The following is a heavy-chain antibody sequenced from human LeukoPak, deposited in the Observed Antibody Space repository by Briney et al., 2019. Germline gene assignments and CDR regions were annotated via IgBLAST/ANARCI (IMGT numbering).Heavy chain of an antibody. Sequence: PGGSLRLSCAASGFTFITYSMNLVRQAPGKGLEWVSSIDSSSHYIYYADSVKGRFTISRDNAKKSLYLQMNSLRAEDTAVYYCVRSSVAGSDYGMDVWGLGTTVTVSS. CDR2: IDSSSHYI. CDR3: VRSSVAGSDYGMDV. CDR1: GFTFITYS. V-gene: IGHV3-21*01. D-gene: IGHD6-19*01. J-gene: IGHJ6*02.